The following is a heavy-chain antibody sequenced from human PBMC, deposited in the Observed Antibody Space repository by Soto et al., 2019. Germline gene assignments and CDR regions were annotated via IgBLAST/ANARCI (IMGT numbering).Heavy chain of an antibody. CDR1: EFTFSPYP. CDR2: ISFDGATK. V-gene: IGHV3-30*09. D-gene: IGHD6-6*01. Sequence: QEQLVESGGGVVQPGRPLRLSCAASEFTFSPYPMHWVRQAPGKGLEWVAVISFDGATKYYADSVKGRFAISRDNSMNTLYLQMNSLRTEDKAVYYCAKDQSASSNSYHAMDVWGPGTTVTVSS. J-gene: IGHJ6*02. CDR3: AKDQSASSNSYHAMDV.